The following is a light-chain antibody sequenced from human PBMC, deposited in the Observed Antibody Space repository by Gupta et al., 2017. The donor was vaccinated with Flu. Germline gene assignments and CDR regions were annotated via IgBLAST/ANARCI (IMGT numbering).Light chain of an antibody. CDR3: LSADSRGTYRVV. J-gene: IGLJ2*01. Sequence: QTSSVNGCWNALPRLYDYWYHQKPVEPPVLVMYKDSERPSGIPERFSGSSSGTTVTLTISGVQAEDEADYYCLSADSRGTYRVVFGGGTKLTVL. CDR2: KDS. V-gene: IGLV3-25*03. CDR1: ALPRLY.